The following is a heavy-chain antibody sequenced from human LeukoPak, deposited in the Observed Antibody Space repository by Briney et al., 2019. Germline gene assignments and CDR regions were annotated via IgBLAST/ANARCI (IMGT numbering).Heavy chain of an antibody. J-gene: IGHJ5*02. CDR1: GGSISSSYYY. Sequence: SETLSLTCTVSGGSISSSYYYWGWIRQPPGKGLERIGSIYYSGSTYYNPSLKSRVTISVDTSKNQFSLKLSSVTAADTAVYYCARSSTSWFDPWGQGTLVTVSS. V-gene: IGHV4-39*01. D-gene: IGHD2-2*01. CDR3: ARSSTSWFDP. CDR2: IYYSGST.